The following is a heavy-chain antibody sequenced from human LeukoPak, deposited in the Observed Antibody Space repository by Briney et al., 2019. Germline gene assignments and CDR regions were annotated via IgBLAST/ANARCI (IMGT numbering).Heavy chain of an antibody. Sequence: SVKVSCKASGYTFTSYAISWVRQAPGQGLEWMGGIIPIFGTANYAQKFQGRVTITADESTSTAYMELISLRSEDTAVYYCAREKVAVAGTDAFDIWGQGTMVTVSS. CDR2: IIPIFGTA. CDR3: AREKVAVAGTDAFDI. J-gene: IGHJ3*02. D-gene: IGHD6-19*01. CDR1: GYTFTSYA. V-gene: IGHV1-69*13.